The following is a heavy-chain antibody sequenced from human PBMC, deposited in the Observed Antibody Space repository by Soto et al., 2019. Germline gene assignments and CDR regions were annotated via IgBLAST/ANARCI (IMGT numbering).Heavy chain of an antibody. CDR2: IIPIFGTA. CDR3: ARVVAATNYYYYGMDV. Sequence: QVQLVQSGAEVKKPGSSVKVSCKASGGTFSSYAISWVRQAPGQGLEWMGGIIPIFGTANYAQKFQGRVTITADECTCAAYMELSSLKSDDTAVYYCARVVAATNYYYYGMDVWGQGTTVTVSS. D-gene: IGHD2-15*01. V-gene: IGHV1-69*01. J-gene: IGHJ6*02. CDR1: GGTFSSYA.